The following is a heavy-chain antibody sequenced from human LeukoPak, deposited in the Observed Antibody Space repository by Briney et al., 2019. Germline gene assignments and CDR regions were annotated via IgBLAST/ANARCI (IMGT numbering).Heavy chain of an antibody. CDR2: ISAYNGNT. J-gene: IGHJ5*02. CDR1: GYTFTSYG. CDR3: ARDHDYGSGSNNWFDP. Sequence: GASVKVSCKASGYTFTSYGISWVRQAPGQGLEWMGWISAYNGNTNYAQKLQGRVTMTTDTSTSTAYMELRSLRSDDTAVYYCARDHDYGSGSNNWFDPWGQGTLVTVSS. D-gene: IGHD3-10*01. V-gene: IGHV1-18*01.